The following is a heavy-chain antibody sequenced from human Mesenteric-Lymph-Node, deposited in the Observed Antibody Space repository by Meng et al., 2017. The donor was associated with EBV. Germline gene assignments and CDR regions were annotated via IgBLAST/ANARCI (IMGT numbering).Heavy chain of an antibody. J-gene: IGHJ5*01. CDR3: ATEARSGTFNWFDS. Sequence: QVQLGQSGAEVKKLGASVKASCKAVVYIFTSYGINWVRQAPGQGLEWMGWISTYSGNTDYAQNFQGRVTMTTDTSTSTAYMELRSLKSDDTAVFYCATEARSGTFNWFDSWGQGTLVTVSS. V-gene: IGHV1-18*01. CDR1: VYIFTSYG. CDR2: ISTYSGNT. D-gene: IGHD1-1*01.